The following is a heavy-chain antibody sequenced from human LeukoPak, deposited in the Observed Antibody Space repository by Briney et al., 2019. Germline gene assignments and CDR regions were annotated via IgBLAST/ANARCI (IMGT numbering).Heavy chain of an antibody. D-gene: IGHD3-22*01. J-gene: IGHJ5*02. V-gene: IGHV1-3*01. CDR2: SNAGNGNT. CDR1: GYTFTSYA. Sequence: GASVKVSCKASGYTFTSYAMHWVRQAPGQRLEWMGWSNAGNGNTNYAQKLQGRVTMTTDTSTSTAYMELRSLRSDDTAVYYCARVGYDSSGYYFNWFDPWGQGTLVTVSS. CDR3: ARVGYDSSGYYFNWFDP.